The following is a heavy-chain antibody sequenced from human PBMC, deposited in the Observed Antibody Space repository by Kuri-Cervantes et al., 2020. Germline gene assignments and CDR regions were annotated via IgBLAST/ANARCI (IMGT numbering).Heavy chain of an antibody. J-gene: IGHJ4*02. CDR1: GGSFSGYY. V-gene: IGHV4-34*01. CDR2: INHSGST. Sequence: GSLRLSCAVYGGSFSGYYWSWIRQPPGKGLEWIGEINHSGSTNYNPSLKSRLTMSVDTSKNQFSLKLTSVTAADTAVYYCARQWGYTYGAYWGQGTLVTVSS. CDR3: ARQWGYTYGAY. D-gene: IGHD5-18*01.